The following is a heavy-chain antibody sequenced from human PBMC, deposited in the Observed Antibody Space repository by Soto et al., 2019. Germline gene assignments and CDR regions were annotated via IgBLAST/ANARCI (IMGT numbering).Heavy chain of an antibody. Sequence: GGSLRLSCAASGFTFTSYSMNWVRQAPGRGLEWVSYITSKSTTIKYADSVKGRFTVSRDNAKNSLYLQLNSPRDEDTAVYYCAREMGACSDSSCYPGPYDSWGQGTLVTVSS. CDR1: GFTFTSYS. V-gene: IGHV3-48*02. CDR3: AREMGACSDSSCYPGPYDS. J-gene: IGHJ5*02. D-gene: IGHD3-16*01. CDR2: ITSKSTTI.